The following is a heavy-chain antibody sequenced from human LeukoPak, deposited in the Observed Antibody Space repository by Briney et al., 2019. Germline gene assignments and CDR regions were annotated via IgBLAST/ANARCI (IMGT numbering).Heavy chain of an antibody. Sequence: PETLSLTCAVSGDSISSSNWWSWVRQSPGKGLEWIAEIHHSGSTNYNPSLKSRVTISVDTSKNQFPLQLSSVTAADTAVYYCARVGVRGVITSFDYWGQGALVTVSS. CDR3: ARVGVRGVITSFDY. V-gene: IGHV4-4*03. J-gene: IGHJ4*02. D-gene: IGHD3-10*01. CDR2: IHHSGST. CDR1: GDSISSSNW.